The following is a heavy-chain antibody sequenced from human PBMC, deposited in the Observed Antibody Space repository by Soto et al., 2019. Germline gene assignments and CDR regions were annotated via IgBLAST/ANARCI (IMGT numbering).Heavy chain of an antibody. CDR1: GDSISSYY. CDR2: IYYSGST. Sequence: SETLYLTSTVSGDSISSYYWSWIRQPPGKGLEWIGYIYYSGSTNYNPSLKSRVTISVDTSKNQFSLKLSSVTAADTAVYYCARASLNWFDPWGQGTLVTVSS. J-gene: IGHJ5*02. CDR3: ARASLNWFDP. V-gene: IGHV4-59*01.